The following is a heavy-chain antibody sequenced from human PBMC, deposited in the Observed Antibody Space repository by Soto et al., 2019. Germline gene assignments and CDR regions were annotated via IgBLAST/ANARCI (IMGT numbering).Heavy chain of an antibody. CDR1: GYNFTNFD. D-gene: IGHD2-15*01. CDR2: MNPSSGET. J-gene: IGHJ2*01. CDR3: ARLAEYCNGIKCYSNFDL. Sequence: ASVKVSCKTSGYNFTNFDINWVRQAPGRGLVWMGWMNPSSGETGSAQNFQGRVTMTRDISTRTFFMQLTSLRSEDTAIYYCARLAEYCNGIKCYSNFDLWGRGTQATFSS. V-gene: IGHV1-8*01.